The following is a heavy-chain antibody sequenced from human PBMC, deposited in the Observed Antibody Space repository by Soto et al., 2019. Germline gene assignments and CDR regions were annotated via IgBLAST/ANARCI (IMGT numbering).Heavy chain of an antibody. CDR2: IVAGSGNT. J-gene: IGHJ5*02. CDR1: GFTFTSSA. CDR3: AAILGYCIGGSCYNWFDP. D-gene: IGHD2-15*01. V-gene: IGHV1-58*01. Sequence: SVKVSCKASGFTFTSSAVQWVRQARGQRLEWIGWIVAGSGNTNYAQKFQERVSITRDMTTSTAYMELSSLRSEDTAVYYCAAILGYCIGGSCYNWFDPWGQGTLVTVSS.